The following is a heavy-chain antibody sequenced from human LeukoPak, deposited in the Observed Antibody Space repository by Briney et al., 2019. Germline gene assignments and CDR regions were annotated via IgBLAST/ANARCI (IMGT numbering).Heavy chain of an antibody. CDR3: ARDGGSSWYFDY. J-gene: IGHJ4*02. V-gene: IGHV3-11*04. CDR1: GFTFSDYY. CDR2: ISSSGNST. Sequence: GGSLRLSCAASGFTFSDYYMSWIRQAPGKGLEWVSYISSSGNSTYYSDSVRGRFTIPRDNAENSLHLQMNSLRAEDTAVYYCARDGGSSWYFDYWGQGTLATVSS. D-gene: IGHD6-13*01.